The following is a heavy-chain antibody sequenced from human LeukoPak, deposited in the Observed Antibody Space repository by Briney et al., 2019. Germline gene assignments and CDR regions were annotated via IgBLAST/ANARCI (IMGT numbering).Heavy chain of an antibody. CDR3: AKGTVKYCSGGTCYPFDQ. Sequence: GGSLRLSCAASGFSFSRYVMSWVRQAPGKGREWVSLITGSGGDTYYADSVMGRFTISRDNSKNTLYLQMNSLRAEDTAVYYCAKGTVKYCSGGTCYPFDQWGQGTLVTVSS. D-gene: IGHD2-15*01. J-gene: IGHJ4*02. V-gene: IGHV3-23*01. CDR2: ITGSGGDT. CDR1: GFSFSRYV.